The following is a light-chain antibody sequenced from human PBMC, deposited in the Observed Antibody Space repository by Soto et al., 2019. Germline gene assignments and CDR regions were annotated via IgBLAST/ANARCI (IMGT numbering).Light chain of an antibody. CDR3: ASYTTSSTYV. CDR1: SSDVGGYSY. J-gene: IGLJ1*01. CDR2: DVS. V-gene: IGLV2-14*01. Sequence: QSVLTQPASVSGSPGQSIAISCTGTSSDVGGYSYVSWYQQQPGKAPKFVISDVSNRPSGVSDRFSGSKSGNTASLTISGLQTEDEADYHCASYTTSSTYVFGTGTKVTVL.